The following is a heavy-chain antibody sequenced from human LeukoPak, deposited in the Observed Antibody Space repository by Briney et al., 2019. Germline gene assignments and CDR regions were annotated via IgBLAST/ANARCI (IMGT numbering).Heavy chain of an antibody. V-gene: IGHV5-51*01. J-gene: IGHJ4*02. D-gene: IGHD2-15*01. Sequence: GESLKISCKGSGYRFTSYWIGWVRQMPGKGLEWMGIIYPGDSDTRYSPSFQGQVSISADKSISTAYLQWSSLKASDTAMYYCARHRKDMGFDYWGQGTLVTVSS. CDR3: ARHRKDMGFDY. CDR1: GYRFTSYW. CDR2: IYPGDSDT.